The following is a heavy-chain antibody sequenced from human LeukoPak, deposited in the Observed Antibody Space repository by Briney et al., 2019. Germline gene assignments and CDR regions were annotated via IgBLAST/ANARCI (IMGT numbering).Heavy chain of an antibody. CDR3: ARAGVVPAAMSYDFWSGYFYYYYMDV. CDR1: GFTFSSYG. CDR2: ISSNGGST. V-gene: IGHV3-64*01. J-gene: IGHJ6*03. D-gene: IGHD3-3*01. Sequence: GGSLRLSCAASGFTFSSYGMHWVRQAPGKGLEYVSAISSNGGSTYYANSVKGRFTISRDNSKNTLYLQMGSLRAEDMAVYYCARAGVVPAAMSYDFWSGYFYYYYMDVWGKGTTVTVSS.